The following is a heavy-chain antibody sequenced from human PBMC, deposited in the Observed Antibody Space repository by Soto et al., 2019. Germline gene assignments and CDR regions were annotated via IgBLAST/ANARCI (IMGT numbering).Heavy chain of an antibody. CDR2: IIPIFGTA. CDR1: GGTFSSYA. J-gene: IGHJ6*02. CDR3: ASRGRLRFLEWLSPGGMDV. V-gene: IGHV1-69*01. Sequence: QVQLVQSGAEVKKPGSSVKVSCKASGGTFSSYAISWVRQAPGQGLEWMGGIIPIFGTANYAQKFQGRVTITADESTSTAYMELSSLRSEDTAVYYCASRGRLRFLEWLSPGGMDVWGQGTTVTVSS. D-gene: IGHD3-3*01.